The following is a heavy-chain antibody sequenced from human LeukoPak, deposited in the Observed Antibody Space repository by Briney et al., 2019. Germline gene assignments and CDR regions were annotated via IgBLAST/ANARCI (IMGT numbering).Heavy chain of an antibody. CDR2: ISYDGSNK. V-gene: IGHV3-30*18. Sequence: PGGSLRLSCAASGFTFSSYGMHWVRQAPGKGLEWVAVISYDGSNKYYADSVKGRFTISRDNSKNTLYLQMNSLRAEDTAVYYCAKGDFIYYDTPLDPWGQGTLVTVSS. CDR3: AKGDFIYYDTPLDP. D-gene: IGHD3-22*01. CDR1: GFTFSSYG. J-gene: IGHJ5*02.